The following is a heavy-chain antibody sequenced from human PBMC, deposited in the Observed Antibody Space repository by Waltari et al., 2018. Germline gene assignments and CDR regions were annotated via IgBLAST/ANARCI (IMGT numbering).Heavy chain of an antibody. CDR2: VYISGNT. CDR1: DDSTRYSSYF. D-gene: IGHD3-22*01. Sequence: LQLQESGPGLVKASETLSLNCTVSDDSTRYSSYFWGWIRQPPGKGLEWIGSVYISGNTYYHPSLKGRVTMSLETSKNQFSLKLKSVTAADTAVYYCARGGYYYDTLGDSWGQGTLVTVSS. V-gene: IGHV4-39*07. J-gene: IGHJ5*01. CDR3: ARGGYYYDTLGDS.